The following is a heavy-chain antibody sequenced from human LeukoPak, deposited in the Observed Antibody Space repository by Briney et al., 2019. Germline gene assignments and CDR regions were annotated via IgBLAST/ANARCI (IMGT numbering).Heavy chain of an antibody. Sequence: PGGYLRLSCTASGLTFSGSDMHWVRQASGKGLEWVGRIRSKTNNYATAYAASVRGRFTISRDDSKNTAYLQMNSLKTEDTAIYYCTRVYSSAYGSFGIWGQGTMVTVSS. CDR2: IRSKTNNYAT. CDR3: TRVYSSAYGSFGI. D-gene: IGHD6-19*01. CDR1: GLTFSGSD. V-gene: IGHV3-73*01. J-gene: IGHJ3*02.